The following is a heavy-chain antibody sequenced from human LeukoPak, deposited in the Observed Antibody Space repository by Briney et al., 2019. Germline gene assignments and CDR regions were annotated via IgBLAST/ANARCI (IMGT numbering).Heavy chain of an antibody. CDR2: ISYDGSNK. Sequence: GGSLRLSCAASGFTFSSYGMHWVRQAPGKGLEWVAVISYDGSNKYYADSVKGRFTISRDNSKNTLYLQMNSLRAEDTAVYYCAKDRGGFGGLLLNFDYWGQGTLVTVSS. J-gene: IGHJ4*02. CDR3: AKDRGGFGGLLLNFDY. V-gene: IGHV3-30*18. CDR1: GFTFSSYG. D-gene: IGHD3-10*01.